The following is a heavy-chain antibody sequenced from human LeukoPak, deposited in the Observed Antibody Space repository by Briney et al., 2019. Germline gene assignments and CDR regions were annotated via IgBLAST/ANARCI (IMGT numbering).Heavy chain of an antibody. CDR1: SGSISGYF. CDR3: AQEPVGIAGNNWFDP. CDR2: VHDRRNT. D-gene: IGHD1-14*01. J-gene: IGHJ5*02. V-gene: IGHV4-59*01. Sequence: SETLSLTCTVSSGSISGYFWSWLRQFPGQGLEWIGYVHDRRNTNYNPSLKSRVTLSVDTSKNLFSLKLTSVTPADTAIYYCAQEPVGIAGNNWFDPWGAGILVTVSS.